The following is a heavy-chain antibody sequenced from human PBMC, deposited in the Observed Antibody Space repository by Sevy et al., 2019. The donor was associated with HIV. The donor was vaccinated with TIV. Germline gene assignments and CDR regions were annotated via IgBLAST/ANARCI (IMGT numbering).Heavy chain of an antibody. Sequence: GGSLRLSCAASGFTFSSYAMSWVRQAPGKGLEWVSAISGSGGSTYYADSVKGRFTISRDNSKNTLYLQMNSLRDEDTAVYYCAKGGKEWSLLWFGELSNFDYWGQGTLVTVSS. J-gene: IGHJ4*02. CDR3: AKGGKEWSLLWFGELSNFDY. D-gene: IGHD3-10*01. CDR2: ISGSGGST. CDR1: GFTFSSYA. V-gene: IGHV3-23*01.